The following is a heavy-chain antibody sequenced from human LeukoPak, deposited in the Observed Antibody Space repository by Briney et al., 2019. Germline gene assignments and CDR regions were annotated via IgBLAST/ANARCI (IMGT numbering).Heavy chain of an antibody. V-gene: IGHV1-46*01. D-gene: IGHD3-22*01. CDR1: GYTFTSYY. CDR2: INPSGGST. CDR3: ARVPSPSYDSSGYLDY. J-gene: IGHJ4*02. Sequence: ASVKVSCKASGYTFTSYYMHWVRQAPGQGLEWMGIINPSGGSTSYAQKFQGRVTMTRDTSTSTVYMELSSLRSEDTAVYYCARVPSPSYDSSGYLDYWGQGTLVTVSP.